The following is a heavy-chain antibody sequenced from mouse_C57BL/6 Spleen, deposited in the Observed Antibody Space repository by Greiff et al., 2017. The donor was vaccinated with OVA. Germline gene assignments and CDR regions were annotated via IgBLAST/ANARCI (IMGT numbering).Heavy chain of an antibody. CDR2: ISSGGSYT. CDR1: GFTFSSYG. D-gene: IGHD1-1*01. J-gene: IGHJ1*03. Sequence: EVKLVESGGDLVKPGGSLKLSCAASGFTFSSYGMSWVRQTPDKRLEWVATISSGGSYTYYPDSVKGRFTISRDNAKNTLYLQMSSLKSEDTAMYYCAIRIGSRWYFDVWGTGTTVTVSA. V-gene: IGHV5-6*02. CDR3: AIRIGSRWYFDV.